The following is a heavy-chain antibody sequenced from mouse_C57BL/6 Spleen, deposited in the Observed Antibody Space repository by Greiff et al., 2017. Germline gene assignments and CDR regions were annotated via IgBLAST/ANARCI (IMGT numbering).Heavy chain of an antibody. Sequence: EVNLVESGGGLVQSGRSLRLSCATSGFTFSDFYMEWVRQAPGKGLEWIAASRNKANDYTTEYSASVKGRFIVSRDSSQSILYLQMNALRAEDTAIYYCARDAGYDPYAMDYWGQGTSVTVSS. D-gene: IGHD2-3*01. CDR3: ARDAGYDPYAMDY. CDR1: GFTFSDFY. J-gene: IGHJ4*01. V-gene: IGHV7-1*01. CDR2: SRNKANDYTT.